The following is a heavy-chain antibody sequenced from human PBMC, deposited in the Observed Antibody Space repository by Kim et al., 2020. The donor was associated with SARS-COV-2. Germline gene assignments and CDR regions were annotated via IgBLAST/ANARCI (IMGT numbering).Heavy chain of an antibody. J-gene: IGHJ6*03. V-gene: IGHV4-59*01. D-gene: IGHD2-2*02. CDR2: IYYSGST. Sequence: SETLSLTCTVSGGSISSYYWSWIRQPPGKGLEWIGYIYYSGSTNYNPSLKSRVTISVDTSKNQFSLKLSSVTAADTAVYYCARGYCYSTSCYTSSYYYYYYMEVWGKGTTVTVSS. CDR1: GGSISSYY. CDR3: ARGYCYSTSCYTSSYYYYYYMEV.